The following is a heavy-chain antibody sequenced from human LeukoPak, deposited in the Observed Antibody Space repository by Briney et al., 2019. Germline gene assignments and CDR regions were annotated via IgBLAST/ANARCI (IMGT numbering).Heavy chain of an antibody. Sequence: PGGSLRLSCAASGFTFSDHFMDWVRQAPGKGLEWVGRTRNKANSYTTDFAASVKGRFTISRDDSKNSLYLQMNSLKTEDTAVYYCARVVGNQAGWIDPWGHGTLVTVFS. D-gene: IGHD6-19*01. J-gene: IGHJ5*02. V-gene: IGHV3-72*01. CDR2: TRNKANSYTT. CDR1: GFTFSDHF. CDR3: ARVVGNQAGWIDP.